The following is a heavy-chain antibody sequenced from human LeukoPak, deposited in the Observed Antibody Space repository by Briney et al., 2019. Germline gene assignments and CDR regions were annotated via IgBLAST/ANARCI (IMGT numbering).Heavy chain of an antibody. CDR1: GFTVSSNY. D-gene: IGHD6-13*01. J-gene: IGHJ4*02. Sequence: GGSLRLSCAASGFTVSSNYMSWVRQAPGKGLVWVSRINSDGSSTSYADSVKGRFTISRDNAKNTLYLQMNSLRAEDTAVYYCAKDLASYSSSPYFDYWGQGTLVTVSS. V-gene: IGHV3-74*01. CDR2: INSDGSST. CDR3: AKDLASYSSSPYFDY.